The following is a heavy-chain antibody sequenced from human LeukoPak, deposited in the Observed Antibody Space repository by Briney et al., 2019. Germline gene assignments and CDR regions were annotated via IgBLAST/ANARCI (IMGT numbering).Heavy chain of an antibody. D-gene: IGHD3-22*01. Sequence: SDTLSLTCAVYGGSFSGFYWSWIRHVPGKGLEWIGEINYTGSTSYNPSLKSRVTISVDTSQNQFFLLLTSVTAADTAVYYCAREGFRYYYDSSGYARPNLGAFDIWGQGTMVTVSS. CDR1: GGSFSGFY. CDR3: AREGFRYYYDSSGYARPNLGAFDI. CDR2: INYTGST. V-gene: IGHV4-34*01. J-gene: IGHJ3*02.